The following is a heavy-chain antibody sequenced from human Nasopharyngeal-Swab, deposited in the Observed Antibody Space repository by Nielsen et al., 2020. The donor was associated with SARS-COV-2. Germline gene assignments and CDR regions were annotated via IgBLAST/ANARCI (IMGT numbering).Heavy chain of an antibody. J-gene: IGHJ4*02. CDR2: IRSKGNSYAT. CDR1: GFLSSDSA. V-gene: IGHV3-73*01. D-gene: IGHD2-15*01. CDR3: TRCGGSCYTGKDY. Sequence: GKPRKTSCAALGFLSSDSAIHWVRQASGKGLDGVGLIRSKGNSYATAYAASVEGRFTIPRDDSKNTAYLQMNSLITEETAVYYCTRCGGSCYTGKDYWGQGTLVTVSS.